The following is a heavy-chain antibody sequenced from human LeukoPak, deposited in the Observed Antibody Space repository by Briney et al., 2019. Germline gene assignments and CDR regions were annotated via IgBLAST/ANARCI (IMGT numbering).Heavy chain of an antibody. J-gene: IGHJ4*02. CDR1: GGSISSSNYH. Sequence: SETLSLTCTVSGGSISSSNYHWGWIRQPPEKGLEWIGSINYDGGTYHNPSLQSRVTMSVDTSKNLSSLKLNSVAAADTAVYYCARTSGRNWNYDYWGQGTLVTVSS. V-gene: IGHV4-39*02. CDR3: ARTSGRNWNYDY. CDR2: INYDGGT. D-gene: IGHD1-7*01.